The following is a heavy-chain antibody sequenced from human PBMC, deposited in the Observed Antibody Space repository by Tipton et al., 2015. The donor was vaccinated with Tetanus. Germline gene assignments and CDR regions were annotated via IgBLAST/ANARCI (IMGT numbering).Heavy chain of an antibody. CDR2: VYPDDSDT. J-gene: IGHJ4*03. CDR1: GYKFTSYW. CDR3: ARHSIASSTYEF. Sequence: QLVQSGAAVKKPGESLGISCTGSGYKFTSYWIGWVRQKPGNGLEWMGIVYPDDSDTKYSPSFQGQVTISADKSITTAYLQWRSLKASDTAIYYCARHSIASSTYEFWGQGTLVTVPS. V-gene: IGHV5-51*01. D-gene: IGHD6-13*01.